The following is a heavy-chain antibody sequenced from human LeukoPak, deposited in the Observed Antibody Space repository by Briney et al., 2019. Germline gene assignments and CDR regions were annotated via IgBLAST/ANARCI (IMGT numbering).Heavy chain of an antibody. CDR3: TRASYSRGWVVNS. D-gene: IGHD6-19*01. Sequence: GGSLRLSCAASGFTFSVSTIHWVRQASGKGLEWIGRIQGEINSYATAYVASVKGRFTISRDDSESTAYLQMNNLKTEDTAVYYCTRASYSRGWVVNSWGQGTLVTVSS. CDR2: IQGEINSYAT. V-gene: IGHV3-73*01. J-gene: IGHJ4*02. CDR1: GFTFSVST.